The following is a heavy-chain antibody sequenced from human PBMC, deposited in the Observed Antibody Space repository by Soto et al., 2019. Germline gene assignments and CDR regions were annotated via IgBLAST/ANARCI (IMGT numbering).Heavy chain of an antibody. V-gene: IGHV1-69*13. Sequence: GASVKVSCKASGGTFSSYAISWVRQAPGQGLEWMGGIIPIFGTANYAQKFQGRVTITADESTSTAYMELSSLRSEDTAVYYCARKGLGLRLGELSSPMNYYYYGMDVWGQGTTVTVSS. J-gene: IGHJ6*02. CDR2: IIPIFGTA. D-gene: IGHD3-16*02. CDR3: ARKGLGLRLGELSSPMNYYYYGMDV. CDR1: GGTFSSYA.